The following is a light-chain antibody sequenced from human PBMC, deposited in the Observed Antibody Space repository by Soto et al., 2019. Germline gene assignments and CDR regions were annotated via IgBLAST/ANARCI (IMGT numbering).Light chain of an antibody. CDR3: QQYDSYST. V-gene: IGKV1-5*01. CDR2: DAS. CDR1: ESISTW. J-gene: IGKJ1*01. Sequence: DIQMTQSPSTLSASVGDRVTITCRASESISTWLTWYQKKPGKAPKLRIFDASSLESGVPSRFSGSGSGTEFTLTISSLQPDDFATYYCQQYDSYSTFGQGTKVDIK.